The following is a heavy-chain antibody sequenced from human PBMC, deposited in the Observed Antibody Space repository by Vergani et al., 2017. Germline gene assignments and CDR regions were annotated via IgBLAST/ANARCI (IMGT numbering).Heavy chain of an antibody. CDR1: GYSISSGSY. V-gene: IGHV4-38-2*01. D-gene: IGHD2-21*02. J-gene: IGHJ4*02. CDR2: IFHSRTT. Sequence: QVQLQESGPGLVKPSETLSLTCAVSGYSISSGSYWAWIRQPPGKGLEWIGSIFHSRTTHYNPSIESLVTISVDTSRNQFSLRLSSVTAADTAVYYCARHNLWGDSQTGIDFWGLGTLVIVSS. CDR3: ARHNLWGDSQTGIDF.